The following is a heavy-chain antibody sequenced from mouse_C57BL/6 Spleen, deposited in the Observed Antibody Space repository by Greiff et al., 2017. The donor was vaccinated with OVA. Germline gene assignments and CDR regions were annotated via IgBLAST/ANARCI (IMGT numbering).Heavy chain of an antibody. Sequence: DVKLVESEGGLVQPGSSMKLSCTASGFTFSDYYMAWVRQVPEKGLEWVANINYDGSSTYYLDSLKSRFIISRDNAKNILYLQMSSLKSEDTATYYCARSNWDNWYFDVWGTGTTVTVSS. CDR3: ARSNWDNWYFDV. J-gene: IGHJ1*03. D-gene: IGHD4-1*01. CDR1: GFTFSDYY. CDR2: INYDGSST. V-gene: IGHV5-16*01.